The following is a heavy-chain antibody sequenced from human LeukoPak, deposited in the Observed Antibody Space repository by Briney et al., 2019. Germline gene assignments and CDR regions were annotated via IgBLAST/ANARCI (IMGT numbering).Heavy chain of an antibody. J-gene: IGHJ5*02. CDR1: GYTFTGHY. CDR3: ARGGVGATTYVWFDP. Sequence: ASVKVSCKASGYTFTGHYMHWVRQAPGQGLEWMGWINPKNAGTNFAQRFQGRVTMTRDMSTSTVYMELSSLRSEDTAVYYCARGGVGATTYVWFDPWGQGTLVTVSS. CDR2: INPKNAGT. D-gene: IGHD1-26*01. V-gene: IGHV1-2*02.